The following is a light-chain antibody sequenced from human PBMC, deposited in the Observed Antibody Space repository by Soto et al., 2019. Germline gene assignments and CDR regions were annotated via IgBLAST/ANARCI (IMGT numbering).Light chain of an antibody. CDR1: RGINKW. CDR3: QQYNIGYT. Sequence: IKRTQPPSPLFPLGATRATIPSGPSRGINKWLAWFQQKSGRAPKLLIYDAATLQSGVPSRFSGTGSGTDFSLTISSLQPEDFATYYCQQYNIGYTFGQGTRLDI. J-gene: IGKJ2*01. V-gene: IGKV1-5*01. CDR2: DAA.